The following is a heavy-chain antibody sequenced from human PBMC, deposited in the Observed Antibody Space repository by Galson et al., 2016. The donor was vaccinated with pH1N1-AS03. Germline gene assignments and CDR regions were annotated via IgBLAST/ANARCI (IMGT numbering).Heavy chain of an antibody. CDR3: ARQIKGGMDV. V-gene: IGHV6-1*01. J-gene: IGHJ6*02. D-gene: IGHD5-24*01. CDR1: GDSVSSNSVA. Sequence: CAISGDSVSSNSVARNWIRQSPSRGLEWLGRTYYRSKWFNEYPASVKSRITINSDTSKNQFPLQLNSVTPEDTALYFCARQIKGGMDVWGQGTTVTVSS. CDR2: TYYRSKWFN.